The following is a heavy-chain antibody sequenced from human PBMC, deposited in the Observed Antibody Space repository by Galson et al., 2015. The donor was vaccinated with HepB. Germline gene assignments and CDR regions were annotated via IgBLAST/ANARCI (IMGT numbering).Heavy chain of an antibody. V-gene: IGHV1-46*01. Sequence: SVKVSCKAFGYTFTTYYMHWVRQAPGQGLEWMGVINPSGGSTSYAQKFQDRVTMTRDTSTSTVYMELSSLGSEDTAVYYCARVPYYYDSSGMGGAFDIWGQGTMVTVSS. CDR1: GYTFTTYY. D-gene: IGHD3-22*01. CDR2: INPSGGST. CDR3: ARVPYYYDSSGMGGAFDI. J-gene: IGHJ3*02.